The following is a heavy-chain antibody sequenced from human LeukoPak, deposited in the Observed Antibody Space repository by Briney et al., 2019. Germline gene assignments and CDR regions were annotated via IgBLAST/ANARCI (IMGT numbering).Heavy chain of an antibody. CDR1: GGSFSGYY. J-gene: IGHJ3*02. D-gene: IGHD7-27*01. CDR2: INHSGST. V-gene: IGHV4-34*01. CDR3: ARRNWGSSGAFDI. Sequence: SETLSLTCAVYGGSFSGYYWSWIRQPPGKGLEWIGEINHSGSTNYNPSLKSRVTISVDTSKNQFSLKLSSVTAADTAVYYCARRNWGSSGAFDIWGQGTMVTVSS.